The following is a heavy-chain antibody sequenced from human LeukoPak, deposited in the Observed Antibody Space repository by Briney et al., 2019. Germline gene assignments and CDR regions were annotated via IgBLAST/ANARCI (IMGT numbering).Heavy chain of an antibody. CDR3: ARVLRYFDWFQDRGDAFDI. V-gene: IGHV4-4*07. CDR1: GGSISSNY. Sequence: PSETLSLTCTVSGGSISSNYWSWIRPPAGKGREWVGRIYISGSTNYNPPLKSRVTMSVDTSKNQFSLKLSSVTAADTAVYYCARVLRYFDWFQDRGDAFDIWGQGTMVTVSS. CDR2: IYISGST. D-gene: IGHD3-9*01. J-gene: IGHJ3*02.